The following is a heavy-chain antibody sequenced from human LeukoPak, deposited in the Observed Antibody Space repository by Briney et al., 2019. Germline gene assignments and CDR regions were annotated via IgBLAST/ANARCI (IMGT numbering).Heavy chain of an antibody. J-gene: IGHJ4*02. CDR1: GCTISYSYW. V-gene: IGHV4-4*02. Sequence: SETLSLTCAVSGCTISYSYWGRRVREPPREWLGWIRDICGSRTSNYNSSLRSRVTISVDKSKNQFSLMMRSVTAADTAVYYCARDVGSGWALFDYWGQGTLVTVSS. CDR3: ARDVGSGWALFDY. D-gene: IGHD6-19*01. CDR2: ICGSRTS.